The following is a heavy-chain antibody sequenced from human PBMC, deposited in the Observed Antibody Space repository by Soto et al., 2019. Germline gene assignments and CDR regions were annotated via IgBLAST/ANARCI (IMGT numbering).Heavy chain of an antibody. CDR3: AREDICSSTSCYLRYNWFDP. D-gene: IGHD2-2*01. J-gene: IGHJ5*02. CDR2: IKQDGSEK. CDR1: GFTFSSYW. Sequence: EVQLVESGGGLVQPGGSLRLSCAASGFTFSSYWMSWVRQAPGKGLEWVANIKQDGSEKYYVDSVKGRFTISRDNAKNSLYLQMNSLRAEDTAVYYCAREDICSSTSCYLRYNWFDPWGQGTLVTVSS. V-gene: IGHV3-7*01.